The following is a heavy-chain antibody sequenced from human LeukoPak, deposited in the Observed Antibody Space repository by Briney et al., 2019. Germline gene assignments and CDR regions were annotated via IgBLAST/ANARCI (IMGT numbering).Heavy chain of an antibody. D-gene: IGHD6-13*01. J-gene: IGHJ6*03. V-gene: IGHV4-4*07. CDR1: GGSISSYY. Sequence: SETLSPTCTVSGGSISSYYWSWIRQPAGKGLEWIGRIYTSGSTNYNPSLKSRVTMSVDTSKNQFSLKLSSVTAADTAVYYCARGPIAAAVGYYYYYMDVWGKGTTVTFSS. CDR2: IYTSGST. CDR3: ARGPIAAAVGYYYYYMDV.